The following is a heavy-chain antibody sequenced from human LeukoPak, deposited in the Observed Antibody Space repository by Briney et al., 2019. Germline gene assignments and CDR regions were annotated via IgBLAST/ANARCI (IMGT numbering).Heavy chain of an antibody. CDR2: ISYDGSNK. J-gene: IGHJ3*02. V-gene: IGHV3-30*03. CDR3: ASGRAFDI. CDR1: GFTFSSYW. Sequence: GGSLRLSCAASGFTFSSYWMSWVRQAPGKGLEWVAVISYDGSNKYYADSVKGRFTISRDNSKNTLYLQMNSLRAEDTAVYYCASGRAFDIWGQGTMVTVSS.